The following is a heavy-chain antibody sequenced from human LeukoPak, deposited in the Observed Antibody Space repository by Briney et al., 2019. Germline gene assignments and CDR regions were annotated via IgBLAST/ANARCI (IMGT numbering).Heavy chain of an antibody. Sequence: GGSLRLSCEASGFTFGSFAMYWVRQAPGKGLEWIAGIFGSGGSPHYADSVKGRFTISRDNFKSTVYLQINSLRAEDMAVYYCGKTTAGYSSGQKPAWPVDYWGQGTLVTVSS. CDR1: GFTFGSFA. CDR2: IFGSGGSP. CDR3: GKTTAGYSSGQKPAWPVDY. D-gene: IGHD5-18*01. V-gene: IGHV3-23*01. J-gene: IGHJ4*02.